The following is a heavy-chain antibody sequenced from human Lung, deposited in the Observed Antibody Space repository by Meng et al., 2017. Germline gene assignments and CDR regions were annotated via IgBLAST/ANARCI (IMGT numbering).Heavy chain of an antibody. J-gene: IGHJ4*01. CDR3: SGHVDY. Sequence: EGGVGGAGGGWGGAGGGLGLAGAASGVAFGGGWMTGGRRGRGRGLEGRGRMKSNVDGGTGEYAAAVKGGFCISRDDSENTFERQMNSLKTEDTAVYYCSGHVDYWGHGTLVTVSS. CDR1: GVAFGGGW. V-gene: IGHV3-15*01. CDR2: MKSNVDGGTG.